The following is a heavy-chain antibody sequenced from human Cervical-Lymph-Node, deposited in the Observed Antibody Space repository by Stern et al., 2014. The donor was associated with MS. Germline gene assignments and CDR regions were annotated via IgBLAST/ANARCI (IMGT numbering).Heavy chain of an antibody. D-gene: IGHD3-10*01. V-gene: IGHV4-31*03. CDR1: GGSMTSGDYY. J-gene: IGHJ4*02. CDR2: IDNSGKT. CDR3: ARALLWPTMVFDF. Sequence: MQLVESGPGLVRPSQTLSLTCSVSGGSMTSGDYYWTWIRQHPGKGLEWIAYIDNSGKTYSNPSLKSRIMMSVDTSKKQFSLNLGSATAADTAVYYCARALLWPTMVFDFWGQGALVTVSS.